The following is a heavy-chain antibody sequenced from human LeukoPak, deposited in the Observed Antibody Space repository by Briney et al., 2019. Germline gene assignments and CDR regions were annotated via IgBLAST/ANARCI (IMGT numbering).Heavy chain of an antibody. CDR3: ARVGLGAPRD. CDR2: INSDGSST. Sequence: GGSLRLSCAASVFTFSIYWLHWVRQAPGKGLVWVSRINSDGSSTSYADSVKGRFTISRDNAKNTLYLQMNSLRAEDTAVYYCARVGLGAPRDWGQGTLVTVSS. V-gene: IGHV3-74*01. J-gene: IGHJ4*02. CDR1: VFTFSIYW. D-gene: IGHD1-26*01.